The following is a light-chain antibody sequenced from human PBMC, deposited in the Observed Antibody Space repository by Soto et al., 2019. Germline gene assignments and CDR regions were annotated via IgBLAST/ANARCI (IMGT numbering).Light chain of an antibody. V-gene: IGKV3-20*01. CDR2: GAS. CDR1: QSVSXXX. Sequence: EIVLTQSPGTLSLSPGERATLSCRASQSVSXXXXAWYQQKPGQAPRLLIYGASSRATGIPDRFSGSGSGXXXXXXIXXXEPEDFAVYYXQXYGSSPRFTFGPGTKVDIK. J-gene: IGKJ3*01. CDR3: QXYGSSPRFT.